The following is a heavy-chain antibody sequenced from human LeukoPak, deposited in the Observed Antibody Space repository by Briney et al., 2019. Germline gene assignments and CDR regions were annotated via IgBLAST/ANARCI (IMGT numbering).Heavy chain of an antibody. Sequence: GGSLRLSCAASGFIFSQYSMNWVRQAPGKGLEWVSVIGGSNGITFYVGSVKGRFTISRDNSKDTLYLQMNSLRAEDTAVYYCARNENSGWGYFDYWGQGTLVTVSS. CDR2: IGGSNGIT. CDR1: GFIFSQYS. J-gene: IGHJ4*02. V-gene: IGHV3-23*01. CDR3: ARNENSGWGYFDY. D-gene: IGHD5-12*01.